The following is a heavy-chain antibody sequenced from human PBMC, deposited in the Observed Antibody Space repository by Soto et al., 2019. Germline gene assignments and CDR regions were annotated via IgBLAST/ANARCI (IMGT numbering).Heavy chain of an antibody. V-gene: IGHV4-4*02. CDR2: IYHSGST. CDR1: GGSISSSNW. CDR3: ARVGYYGSGSYSYYFDY. J-gene: IGHJ4*02. Sequence: PSETLSLTCAVSGGSISSSNWWSWVRQPPGKGLEWIGEIYHSGSTNYNPSLKSRVTISVDKSKNQFSLKLSSVTAADTAVYYCARVGYYGSGSYSYYFDYWGQGTLVTVSS. D-gene: IGHD3-10*01.